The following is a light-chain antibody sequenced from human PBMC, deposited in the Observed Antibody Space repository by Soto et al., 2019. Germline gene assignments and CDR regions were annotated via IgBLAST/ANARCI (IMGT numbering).Light chain of an antibody. CDR3: QQYGSSPRT. Sequence: EIVLTQSPGTLSLSPGERATLSCRASQSVSSSYLAWYQQKPGQAPRLLIYGASSRATCIPDRFSGSGSGTDFTLTISRLEPEDFAVYYCQQYGSSPRTVGQGTKVESK. CDR1: QSVSSSY. CDR2: GAS. J-gene: IGKJ1*01. V-gene: IGKV3-20*01.